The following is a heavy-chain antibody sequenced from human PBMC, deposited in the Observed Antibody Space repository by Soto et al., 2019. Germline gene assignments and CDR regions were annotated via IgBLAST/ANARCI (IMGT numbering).Heavy chain of an antibody. J-gene: IGHJ4*02. Sequence: EVQLVESGGGLVQPGGSLRLSCAASGFTFSSYWMHWVRQVSGKGLVWVSRINSDGSSTSYADSVKGRFTISRDNAKNMLFLQMSSLRAEDTAVYYCTRVSPKSCTGWYPDYWGQGTLVTISS. CDR3: TRVSPKSCTGWYPDY. CDR2: INSDGSST. CDR1: GFTFSSYW. V-gene: IGHV3-74*01. D-gene: IGHD6-19*01.